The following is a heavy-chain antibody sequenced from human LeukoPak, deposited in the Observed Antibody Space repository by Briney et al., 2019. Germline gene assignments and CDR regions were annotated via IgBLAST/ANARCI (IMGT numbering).Heavy chain of an antibody. CDR1: GGSISSSSYY. V-gene: IGHV4-39*01. CDR3: ARQDDYNFVY. J-gene: IGHJ4*02. CDR2: IYYSGST. D-gene: IGHD5-24*01. Sequence: SETLSLTCTVSGGSISSSSYYWDWIRQPPGKGLEWIGSIYYSGSTYYNPSLKSRVTISVDTSKKQLSLKLSSVTAADTAVYYCARQDDYNFVYWGQGTLVTVSS.